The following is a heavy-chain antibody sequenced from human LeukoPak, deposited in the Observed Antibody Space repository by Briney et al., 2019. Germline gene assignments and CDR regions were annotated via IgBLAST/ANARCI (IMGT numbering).Heavy chain of an antibody. Sequence: PGGSLRLSCAASGVIASSNYMSWVRQAPGKGLEWVSIIYSGGSAYYADSVKGRFTISRHNSKNTVYLQMDSLRPEDTAVYYCARATTAMAPYYYQGMDVWGQGTTVTVSS. J-gene: IGHJ6*02. CDR3: ARATTAMAPYYYQGMDV. D-gene: IGHD5-18*01. CDR2: IYSGGSA. CDR1: GVIASSNY. V-gene: IGHV3-53*04.